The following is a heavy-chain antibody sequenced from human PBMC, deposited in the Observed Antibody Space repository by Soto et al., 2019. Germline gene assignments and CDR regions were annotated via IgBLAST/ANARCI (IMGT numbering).Heavy chain of an antibody. CDR1: GFTFSSYG. CDR3: TTDWGVGATKDY. J-gene: IGHJ4*02. V-gene: IGHV3-15*07. Sequence: VQLVESGGGVVQPGRSLRLSCAASGFTFSSYGMHWVRQAPGKGLEWVGRIKSKTDGGTTDYAAPVKGRFTISRDDSKNTLYLQMNSLKTEDTAVYYCTTDWGVGATKDYWGQGTLVTVSS. D-gene: IGHD1-26*01. CDR2: IKSKTDGGTT.